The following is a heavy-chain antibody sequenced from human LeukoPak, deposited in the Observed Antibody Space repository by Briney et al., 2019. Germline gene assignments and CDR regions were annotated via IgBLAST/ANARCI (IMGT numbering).Heavy chain of an antibody. CDR1: GGSFSGYY. CDR3: ARDPGYRGESGWFDP. V-gene: IGHV4-34*01. J-gene: IGHJ5*02. Sequence: SETLSLTCAVYGGSFSGYYWSWLRQPPGEGLEWIGEINHSGSTNYNPSLKSRVTIPVDTSKNQFSLKLSSVTAADTAVYYCARDPGYRGESGWFDPWGQGTLVTVSS. D-gene: IGHD5-18*01. CDR2: INHSGST.